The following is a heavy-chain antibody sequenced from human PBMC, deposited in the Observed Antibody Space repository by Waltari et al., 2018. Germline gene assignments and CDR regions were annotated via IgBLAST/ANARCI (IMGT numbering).Heavy chain of an antibody. Sequence: EVQLLESGGDLVQPGGSLRLSCAASGLTLSNFAMMWVRQAPGKGLEWVASIRISGTSTKCTDSVKGRFTISRDNAKNTLYLQMNSLSAEDTAVYFCAKRDYDYGVDVWGQGTLVTVSS. CDR1: GLTLSNFA. J-gene: IGHJ6*02. V-gene: IGHV3-23*01. CDR3: AKRDYDYGVDV. CDR2: IRISGTST.